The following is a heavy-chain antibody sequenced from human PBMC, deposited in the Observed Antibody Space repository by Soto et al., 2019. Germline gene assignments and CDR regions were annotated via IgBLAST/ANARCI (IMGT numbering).Heavy chain of an antibody. J-gene: IGHJ6*02. D-gene: IGHD3-10*01. Sequence: GGSLRLSCAASGFTFSSYSMNWVRQAPGKGLEWVSYISSSSSTIYYADSVKGRFTISRDNAKNSLDLQMNSLRAEDTAVYYCARDLITMVRGVIIPYYYYGMDVWGQGTTVTVSS. CDR2: ISSSSSTI. V-gene: IGHV3-48*04. CDR1: GFTFSSYS. CDR3: ARDLITMVRGVIIPYYYYGMDV.